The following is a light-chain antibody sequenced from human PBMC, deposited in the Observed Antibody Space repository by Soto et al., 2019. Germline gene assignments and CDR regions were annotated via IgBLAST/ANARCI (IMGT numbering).Light chain of an antibody. Sequence: QSVLAQPHSGSGFPGQSVTISCTGTSSDVGGYSYVSWYQQHPGKAPQLIIYDVTERPSGVPDRFSGSKSGNTASLTISGLQAEDEADYYCCSYTGSYSYVFGIGTKVTVL. CDR3: CSYTGSYSYV. CDR1: SSDVGGYSY. J-gene: IGLJ1*01. V-gene: IGLV2-11*01. CDR2: DVT.